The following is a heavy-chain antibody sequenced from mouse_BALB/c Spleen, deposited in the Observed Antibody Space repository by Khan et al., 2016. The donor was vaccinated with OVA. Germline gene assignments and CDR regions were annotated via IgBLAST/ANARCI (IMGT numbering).Heavy chain of an antibody. Sequence: EVQLVVSGGGLVKPGGSLKLSCAASGFTFSSYAMSWVRHTPEKRLEWVATISSGGSDTYYPDSVKGRFTISRDNANNTLYLQMSSLRSEDTAMYYCARLYAMDYWGQGTSVTVSS. J-gene: IGHJ4*01. CDR1: GFTFSSYA. CDR2: ISSGGSDT. V-gene: IGHV5-9-3*01. CDR3: ARLYAMDY.